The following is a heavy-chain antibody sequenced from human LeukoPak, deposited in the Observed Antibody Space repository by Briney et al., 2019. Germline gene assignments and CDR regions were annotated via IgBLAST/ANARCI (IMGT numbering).Heavy chain of an antibody. J-gene: IGHJ4*02. Sequence: GGSLRLSCAASGFTFSSYWMSWVRQAPGKGLEWVASIKPDGSDTYYVDSVKGRFTISRDNAKNSLYLHMNSLRAEDTAVYYCARDEYWTLTTVVTAFDYWGQGIMVTVSS. D-gene: IGHD4-23*01. V-gene: IGHV3-7*01. CDR3: ARDEYWTLTTVVTAFDY. CDR1: GFTFSSYW. CDR2: IKPDGSDT.